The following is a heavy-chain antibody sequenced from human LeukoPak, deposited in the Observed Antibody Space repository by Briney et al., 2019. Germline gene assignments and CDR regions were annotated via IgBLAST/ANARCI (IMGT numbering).Heavy chain of an antibody. V-gene: IGHV3-20*04. CDR3: ARGVGYDSSGYNYGMDV. CDR1: GFTFDDYG. D-gene: IGHD3-22*01. CDR2: INWNGGGT. Sequence: TGGSLRLSCAASGFTFDDYGMSWVRQAPGKGLEWVSGINWNGGGTGYADSVKGRFTISRDNAKNSLYLQMNSLRAEDTALYYCARGVGYDSSGYNYGMDVWGQGTTVTVSS. J-gene: IGHJ6*02.